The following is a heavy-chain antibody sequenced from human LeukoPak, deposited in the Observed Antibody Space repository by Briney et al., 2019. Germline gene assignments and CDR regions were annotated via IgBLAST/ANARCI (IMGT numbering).Heavy chain of an antibody. V-gene: IGHV4-61*02. CDR3: ARGRYSSGWYGAFDI. J-gene: IGHJ3*02. Sequence: PSETLSLTCTVSGCSISSGSYYWRSIRQPAGKGLEWIARIYTSGCTNYNPSLNSLITISVDTSKNQFSLKLSSVTAADTAVYYCARGRYSSGWYGAFDIWGQGTMVTVSS. CDR1: GCSISSGSYY. D-gene: IGHD6-19*01. CDR2: IYTSGCT.